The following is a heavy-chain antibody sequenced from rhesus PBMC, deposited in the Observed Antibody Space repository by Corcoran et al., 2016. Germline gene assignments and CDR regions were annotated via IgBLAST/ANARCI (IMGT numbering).Heavy chain of an antibody. CDR2: SDSNGGRK. CDR3: ATDTVASTGSVSF. CDR1: GFTFSSHG. V-gene: IGHV3S5*01. J-gene: IGHJ4*01. Sequence: EVHLVETGGGLVPPGGSLKLSCAVSGFTFSSHGMNWVRQAPGKGIEWVSGSDSNGGRKNDEDYGNGRFTISRDNSQNTLSLQMKSLRVEDTAVYYCATDTVASTGSVSFWGQGVLVTVSS. D-gene: IGHD4-29*01.